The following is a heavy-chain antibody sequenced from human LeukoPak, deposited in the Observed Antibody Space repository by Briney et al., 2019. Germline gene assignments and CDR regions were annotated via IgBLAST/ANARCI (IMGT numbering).Heavy chain of an antibody. D-gene: IGHD1-26*01. Sequence: GGSLRLSCAASGFTFSSYAMSWVRQAPGKGLEWVSAIGGSGGSTYYADSVKGRFTISRDNSKNTLYLQMNSLRAEDTAVYYCAKEVAYSGSYSHAFDIWGQGTMVTVSS. V-gene: IGHV3-23*01. J-gene: IGHJ3*02. CDR2: IGGSGGST. CDR1: GFTFSSYA. CDR3: AKEVAYSGSYSHAFDI.